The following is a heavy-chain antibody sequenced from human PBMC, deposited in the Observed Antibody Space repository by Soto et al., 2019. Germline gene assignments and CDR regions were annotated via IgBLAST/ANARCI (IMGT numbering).Heavy chain of an antibody. D-gene: IGHD3-3*01. V-gene: IGHV4-30-4*01. Sequence: PSETLSLTCTVSGGSISSGDHYWSWIRHPPGKGLEWIGYIYYSGSTYYNPSLNIRVTISVDTSKNQFSLKLSSVAAGGTAVYYCARDEARVVSSYCGMDVWGQGTTVTVSS. CDR2: IYYSGST. J-gene: IGHJ6*02. CDR1: GGSISSGDHY. CDR3: ARDEARVVSSYCGMDV.